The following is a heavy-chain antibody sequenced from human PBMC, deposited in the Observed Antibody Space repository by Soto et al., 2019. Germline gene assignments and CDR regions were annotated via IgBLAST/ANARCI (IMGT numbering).Heavy chain of an antibody. V-gene: IGHV3-72*01. J-gene: IGHJ6*02. CDR2: TRNKANSYTT. Sequence: EVQLVESGGGLVQPGGSLRLSCAASGFTFSDHYMDWVRQAPGKGLEWVGRTRNKANSYTTEYAASVKGRFTISRDDSKNSLDLQMNSLKTEDTAVYYCARDTYGMDVWGQGNTVTDSS. CDR3: ARDTYGMDV. CDR1: GFTFSDHY.